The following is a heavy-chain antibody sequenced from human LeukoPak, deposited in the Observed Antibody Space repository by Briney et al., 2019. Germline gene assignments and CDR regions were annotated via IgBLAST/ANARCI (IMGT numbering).Heavy chain of an antibody. Sequence: GASVKVSCKASGYTFTGYYMHWVRQAPGQGLEWMGWINPNSGGTNYAQKFQGRVTMTRDTPISTAYMELSKLRSDDTAVYYCAREYKSLNGDYWGQGTLVTVSS. CDR3: AREYKSLNGDY. CDR1: GYTFTGYY. V-gene: IGHV1-2*02. CDR2: INPNSGGT. J-gene: IGHJ4*02. D-gene: IGHD1-14*01.